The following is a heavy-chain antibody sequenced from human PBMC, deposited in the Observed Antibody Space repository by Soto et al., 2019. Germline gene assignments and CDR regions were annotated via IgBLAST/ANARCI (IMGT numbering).Heavy chain of an antibody. CDR1: VFSRSSSD. CDR2: SSFDGTQQ. Sequence: GSLRLSGTASVFSRSSSDMHWVRQAPGKGLEWLAVSSFDGTQQFYGDSVKGRFTVSRDDSNNTLYLEMNSLRTEDTAVYYCAKQLRGSGWYPLDSWGQGTPDTVS. J-gene: IGHJ4*02. CDR3: AKQLRGSGWYPLDS. D-gene: IGHD6-19*01. V-gene: IGHV3-30*18.